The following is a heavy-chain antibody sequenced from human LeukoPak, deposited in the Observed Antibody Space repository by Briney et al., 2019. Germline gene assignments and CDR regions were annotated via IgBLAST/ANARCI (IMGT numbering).Heavy chain of an antibody. CDR3: ASPPRCTNGVCRDY. J-gene: IGHJ4*02. CDR1: GYTFTSYG. V-gene: IGHV1-18*01. CDR2: ISAYNGNT. D-gene: IGHD2-8*01. Sequence: ASVKVSCKASGYTFTSYGISWVRQAPGQGLEWMGWISAYNGNTNYAQKLQGRVTMTTDTSTSTAYMELRSLRSDDTAVYYCASPPRCTNGVCRDYWGQGTLVTVSS.